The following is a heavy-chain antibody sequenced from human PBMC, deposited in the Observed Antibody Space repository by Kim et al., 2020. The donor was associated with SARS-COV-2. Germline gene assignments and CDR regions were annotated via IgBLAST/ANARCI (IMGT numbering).Heavy chain of an antibody. J-gene: IGHJ2*01. CDR1: GGSISSSSYY. Sequence: SETLSLTCTVSGGSISSSSYYWGWIRQPPGKGLEWIGSIYYSGSTYYNPSLKSRVTISVDTSKNQFSLKLSSVTAADTAVYYCARLTDKDIVVVPAGGGNPTQVYWYFDLWGRGTLVTVSS. CDR2: IYYSGST. D-gene: IGHD2-2*01. V-gene: IGHV4-39*01. CDR3: ARLTDKDIVVVPAGGGNPTQVYWYFDL.